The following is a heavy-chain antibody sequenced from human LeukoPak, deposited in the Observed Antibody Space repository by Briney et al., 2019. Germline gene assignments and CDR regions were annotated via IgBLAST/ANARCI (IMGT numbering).Heavy chain of an antibody. CDR2: ISSSSTYI. CDR1: GFTFSSYS. Sequence: GGSLRLSCAVSGFTFSSYSMNWVRQAPGKGLEWVSSISSSSTYIFYADSMKGRFTISRDNTKNSLYLQMNSLRAEDTAIYYCARDYTTTLTTATNFDYWGQGTLVTVSP. J-gene: IGHJ4*02. CDR3: ARDYTTTLTTATNFDY. V-gene: IGHV3-21*01. D-gene: IGHD4-17*01.